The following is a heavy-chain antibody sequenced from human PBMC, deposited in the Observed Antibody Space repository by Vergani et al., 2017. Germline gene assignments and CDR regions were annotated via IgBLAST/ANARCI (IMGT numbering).Heavy chain of an antibody. D-gene: IGHD4-23*01. Sequence: QVQLQESGPGLVKPSQTLSLTCTVSGASINNDFYYWHWIRQPAGKGLEWIGRIYVSGITDYNSSLQSRVSMSVDTSKKQFSLTLTSVTAADTAVYYCARDNKQLRPRAFDLWVQGTMVTVSS. CDR2: IYVSGIT. J-gene: IGHJ3*01. CDR3: ARDNKQLRPRAFDL. V-gene: IGHV4-61*02. CDR1: GASINNDFYY.